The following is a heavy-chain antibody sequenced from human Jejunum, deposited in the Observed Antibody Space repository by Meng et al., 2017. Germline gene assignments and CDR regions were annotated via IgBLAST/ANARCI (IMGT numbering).Heavy chain of an antibody. D-gene: IGHD6-19*01. CDR3: TRGGWYGIH. CDR1: CGSITTLH. CDR2: IYNSGST. Sequence: QVTLQGAGPVLRKPSQTLTLTVSVSCGSITTLHWSWFRQPPGKGLEWIGYIYNSGSTYYNPSLQSRVTISMDTSKNQFSLRLNSVTAADTAVYYCTRGGWYGIHWGPGTLVTVSS. J-gene: IGHJ4*02. V-gene: IGHV4-59*01.